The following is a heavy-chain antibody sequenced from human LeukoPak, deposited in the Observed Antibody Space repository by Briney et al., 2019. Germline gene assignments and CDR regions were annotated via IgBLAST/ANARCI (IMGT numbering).Heavy chain of an antibody. CDR1: GVTFRSYG. V-gene: IGHV3-30*03. D-gene: IGHD4-17*01. Sequence: GGSLRLSCAASGVTFRSYGMHWVRQAPGKGLEWVALISSDGNDKLYGDSVRGRFTISRDNSKNTMYLQMNRLRVEDTAVYFCARDRAVTQDWVEFDPWGQGTLVTVSS. CDR2: ISSDGNDK. J-gene: IGHJ5*02. CDR3: ARDRAVTQDWVEFDP.